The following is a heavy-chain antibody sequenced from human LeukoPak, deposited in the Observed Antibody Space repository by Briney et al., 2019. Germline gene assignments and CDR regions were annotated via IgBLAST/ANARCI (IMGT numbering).Heavy chain of an antibody. CDR2: IYYSGST. CDR3: ARMGYIAASAFDI. CDR1: GGSISSYY. V-gene: IGHV4-59*08. Sequence: SETLSLTCTVSGGSISSYYWSWIRQPPGKGLEWIGYIYYSGSTNYNPSLKSRVTISVDTSKNQFSLKLSSVTAADTAVYYCARMGYIAASAFDIWGQGTMVTVSS. D-gene: IGHD5-24*01. J-gene: IGHJ3*02.